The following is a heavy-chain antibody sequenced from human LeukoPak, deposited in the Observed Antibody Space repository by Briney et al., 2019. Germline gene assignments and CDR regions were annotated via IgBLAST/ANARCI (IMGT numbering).Heavy chain of an antibody. CDR1: GFTFSSHR. CDR2: ISGSSDDI. V-gene: IGHV3-48*01. D-gene: IGHD4-17*01. Sequence: GGSLRLSCAASGFTFSSHRMNWVRQAPGKGLEWVADISGSSDDIHYADSVTGRFTISRDNAKNSVYLQMNSLRVEDTALYYCARVTVTTRMDVWGKGTTVTVSS. CDR3: ARVTVTTRMDV. J-gene: IGHJ6*04.